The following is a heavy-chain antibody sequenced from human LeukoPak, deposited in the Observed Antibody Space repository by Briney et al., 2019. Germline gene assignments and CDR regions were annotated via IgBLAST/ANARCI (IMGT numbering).Heavy chain of an antibody. V-gene: IGHV3-21*01. CDR1: GFTFSSYS. CDR3: ARARSGYLVFDY. Sequence: GGSLRLSCAASGFTFSSYSMNWDRQAPGKGLEWVSSISSSSSYIYYADSVKGRFTISRDNAKNSLYLQMNSLRDEDTAVYYCARARSGYLVFDYWGQGTLVTVSS. D-gene: IGHD3-22*01. J-gene: IGHJ4*02. CDR2: ISSSSSYI.